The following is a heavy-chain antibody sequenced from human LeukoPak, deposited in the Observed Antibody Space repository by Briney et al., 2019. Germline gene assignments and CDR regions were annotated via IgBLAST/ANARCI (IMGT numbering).Heavy chain of an antibody. CDR2: MNPNSGNT. CDR3: ARPNSVLRFLEWPKGGYYYYYMDV. Sequence: ASVKVSCKASGYTFTSYDINWVRQATGQGLEWMGWMNPNSGNTGYAQKFQGRVTMTRNTSISTAYMELGSLRSEDTAVYYCARPNSVLRFLEWPKGGYYYYYMDVWGKGTTVTVSS. V-gene: IGHV1-8*01. CDR1: GYTFTSYD. J-gene: IGHJ6*03. D-gene: IGHD3-3*01.